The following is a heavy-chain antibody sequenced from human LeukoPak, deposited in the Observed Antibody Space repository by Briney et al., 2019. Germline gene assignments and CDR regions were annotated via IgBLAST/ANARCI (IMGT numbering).Heavy chain of an antibody. J-gene: IGHJ4*02. CDR1: GITFSSYA. Sequence: PGGSLRLSCAASGITFSSYAMHWVRQAPGKGLEWVAVISYDGSNKYYADSVKGRFTISRDNAKNSLYLQMNSLRAEDTAVYYCARILVVFDYWGQGTLVTVSS. CDR3: ARILVVFDY. V-gene: IGHV3-30*04. CDR2: ISYDGSNK. D-gene: IGHD2-15*01.